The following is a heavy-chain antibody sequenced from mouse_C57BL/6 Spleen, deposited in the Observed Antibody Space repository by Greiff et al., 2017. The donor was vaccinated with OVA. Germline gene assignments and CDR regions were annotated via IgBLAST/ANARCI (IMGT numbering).Heavy chain of an antibody. CDR1: GFTFSSYA. J-gene: IGHJ2*01. CDR3: ARATVRYFDY. D-gene: IGHD1-1*01. CDR2: ISDGGSYT. Sequence: VQLKQSGGGLVKPGGSLKLSCAASGFTFSSYAMSWVRQTPEKRLEWVATISDGGSYTYYPDNVKGRFTISRDNAKNNLYLQMSHLKSEDTAMYYCARATVRYFDYWGQGTTLTVSS. V-gene: IGHV5-4*01.